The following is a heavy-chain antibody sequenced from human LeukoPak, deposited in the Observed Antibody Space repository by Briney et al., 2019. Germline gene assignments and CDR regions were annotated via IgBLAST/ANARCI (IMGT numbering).Heavy chain of an antibody. D-gene: IGHD3-10*01. CDR1: GGSFSGYY. V-gene: IGHV4-34*01. J-gene: IGHJ4*02. CDR3: ARQGSSLLWFGELLN. Sequence: SETLSLTCAVYGGSFSGYYWTWIRQPPGKGLEWIGSIYHSGSTYYNPSLKSRVTISVDTSKNQFSLKLSSVTAADTAVYYCARQGSSLLWFGELLNWGQGTLVTVSS. CDR2: IYHSGST.